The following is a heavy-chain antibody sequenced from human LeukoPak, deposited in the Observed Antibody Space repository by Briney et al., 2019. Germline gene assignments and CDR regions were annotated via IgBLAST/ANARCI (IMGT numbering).Heavy chain of an antibody. D-gene: IGHD6-13*01. CDR3: ARGYSTSWTYYFDY. CDR1: DGAITGYY. J-gene: IGHJ4*02. V-gene: IGHV4-59*01. CDR2: LHYGGST. Sequence: VKPSETLSLTCTVSDGAITGYYWGWIRQPPGKGPDWIGHLHYGGSTNYNPSLKSRVTISVDTSKNHFSLKLSSVTAADTAVYYCARGYSTSWTYYFDYWGQGALVTVSS.